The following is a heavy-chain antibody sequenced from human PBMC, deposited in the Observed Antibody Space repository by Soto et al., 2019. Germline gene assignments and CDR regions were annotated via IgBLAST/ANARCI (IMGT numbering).Heavy chain of an antibody. CDR1: GFSLSSTRMA. D-gene: IGHD6-19*01. CDR3: AHIVVAGLGYYFDY. V-gene: IGHV2-5*02. Sequence: SGPKLVNTTQTLTLTCTFSGFSLSSTRMAVGWIRQPPGKALEWLALIYWDDDKRYSPFLKSRLTITKDTSKNQVVLTMSNMDPVDTARYYCAHIVVAGLGYYFDYWGQGTLVTVSS. J-gene: IGHJ4*02. CDR2: IYWDDDK.